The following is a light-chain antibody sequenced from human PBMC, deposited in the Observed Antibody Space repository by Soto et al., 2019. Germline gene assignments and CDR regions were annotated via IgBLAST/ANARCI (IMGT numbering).Light chain of an antibody. J-gene: IGKJ1*01. V-gene: IGKV3D-20*01. CDR1: QSVTSGY. CDR3: QQYGSSPRT. CDR2: DTS. Sequence: IVLTQSPATLSLSPGERATLSCGASQSVTSGYLAWYQQKPGLAPRLLIFDTSSRATGIPDRFSGSGSGTDFTLTISSLEPEDFAVYYCQQYGSSPRTFGHGTKVDIK.